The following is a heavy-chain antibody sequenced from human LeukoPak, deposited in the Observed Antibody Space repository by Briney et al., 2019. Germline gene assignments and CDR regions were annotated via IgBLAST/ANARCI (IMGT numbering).Heavy chain of an antibody. CDR1: GFMFSDYG. Sequence: GGSLRLSCAASGFMFSDYGMYWVRQAPGKGLECVAFIRLDGTNKYYADSVKGRFTLSRDNPKNTLYLQMNSLRPEDSAVYSCAKDTGDYYDSSGYYYAGWFHPWGQGTLVTVSS. CDR2: IRLDGTNK. CDR3: AKDTGDYYDSSGYYYAGWFHP. D-gene: IGHD3-22*01. J-gene: IGHJ5*02. V-gene: IGHV3-30*02.